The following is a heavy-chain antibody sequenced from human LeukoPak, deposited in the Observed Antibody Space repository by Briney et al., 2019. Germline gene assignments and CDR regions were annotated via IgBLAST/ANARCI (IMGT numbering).Heavy chain of an antibody. CDR1: GGSFSGYY. D-gene: IGHD3-22*01. J-gene: IGHJ6*03. CDR2: INHSGST. V-gene: IGHV4-34*01. Sequence: PSETLSLTCAVYGGSFSGYYWSWLRQPPGKGLEWIGEINHSGSTNYNPSLKSRVTISVDTSKNQFSLKLSSVTAADTTVYYCARTNYYDSSGYRYYYYYYYMDVWGKGTTVTVSS. CDR3: ARTNYYDSSGYRYYYYYYYMDV.